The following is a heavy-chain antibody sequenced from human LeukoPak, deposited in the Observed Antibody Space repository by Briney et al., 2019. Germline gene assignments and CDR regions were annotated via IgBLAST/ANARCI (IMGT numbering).Heavy chain of an antibody. Sequence: GASVKVSXKTSGYTFSIYGVSWVRQAPGQGLEWLGWISAHNGNTNYAQKVQGKVQGRVTMTTETSTSTAYMELRSLTSDDTAVYYCARGAPGDSVLADYWGQGTLVTVSS. D-gene: IGHD2/OR15-2a*01. CDR3: ARGAPGDSVLADY. V-gene: IGHV1-18*01. J-gene: IGHJ4*02. CDR2: ISAHNGNT. CDR1: GYTFSIYG.